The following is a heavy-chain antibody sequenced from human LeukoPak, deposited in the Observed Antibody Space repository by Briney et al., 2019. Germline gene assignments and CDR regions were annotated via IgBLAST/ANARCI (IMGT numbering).Heavy chain of an antibody. V-gene: IGHV1-69*05. D-gene: IGHD3-3*01. CDR2: IIPVFGTA. CDR1: GGTFNNYA. J-gene: IGHJ4*02. Sequence: SVKVSCKASGGTFNNYAISWVRQAPGQGLEWMGGIIPVFGTANYAQKFQGRVTITTDDSTSTAYMELNSLRSEDTAVYYCARDAGYYDFWSGYHGYWGQGTLVTVSS. CDR3: ARDAGYYDFWSGYHGY.